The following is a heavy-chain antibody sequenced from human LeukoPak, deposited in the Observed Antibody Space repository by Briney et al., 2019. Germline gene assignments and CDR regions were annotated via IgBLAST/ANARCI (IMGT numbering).Heavy chain of an antibody. J-gene: IGHJ5*02. CDR1: GGSISSSSYY. Sequence: SETLSLTCTVSGGSISSSSYYWGWIRQPPGKGLEWIGEIYHSGSTNYNPSLKSRVTISVDKSKNQFSLKLSSVTAADTAVYYCARVGLRYFDWLSPWGQGTLVTVSS. D-gene: IGHD3-9*01. V-gene: IGHV4-39*07. CDR3: ARVGLRYFDWLSP. CDR2: IYHSGST.